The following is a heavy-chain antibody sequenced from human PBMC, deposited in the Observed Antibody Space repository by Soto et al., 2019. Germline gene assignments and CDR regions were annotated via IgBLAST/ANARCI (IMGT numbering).Heavy chain of an antibody. V-gene: IGHV3-30-3*01. Sequence: QVQLVESGGGVVQPGRSLRLSCAASGFTFSSYAMHWVRQAPGKGLEWVAVISYDGSNIYYADSVKGRFTISRDNSKNSLYLKMNSLRAEDTAAHYVARDSRATGAGAFDIWCLGTMVTVSS. CDR3: ARDSRATGAGAFDI. CDR1: GFTFSSYA. J-gene: IGHJ3*02. D-gene: IGHD1-26*01. CDR2: ISYDGSNI.